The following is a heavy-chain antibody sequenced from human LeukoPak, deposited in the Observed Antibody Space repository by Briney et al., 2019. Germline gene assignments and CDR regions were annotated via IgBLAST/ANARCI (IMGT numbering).Heavy chain of an antibody. V-gene: IGHV3-74*01. CDR1: GFMFSSYW. D-gene: IGHD3-10*01. CDR2: INSDGSST. Sequence: GGSLRLSCAASGFMFSSYWMHWVRQAPGKGLVWASRINSDGSSTSYADSVKGRFTISRDNAKNTLSLQMNSLRADDTAVYYCVRGIGDDYWGQGTLVTVSS. J-gene: IGHJ4*02. CDR3: VRGIGDDY.